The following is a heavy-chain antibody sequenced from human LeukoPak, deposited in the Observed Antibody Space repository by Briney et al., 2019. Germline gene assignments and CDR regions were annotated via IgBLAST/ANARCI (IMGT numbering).Heavy chain of an antibody. Sequence: PSETLSLTCTVSGGSISSYYWSWIRRPPGKGLEWIGYIYYSGSTNYSPSLKRRVTISVDTFKTQFSLNLSSVTAADTAVYFSARTTEGYCRGRSCYSYYYYMDVWGKGTPVTVSS. CDR2: IYYSGST. CDR1: GGSISSYY. V-gene: IGHV4-59*01. CDR3: ARTTEGYCRGRSCYSYYYYMDV. D-gene: IGHD2-15*01. J-gene: IGHJ6*03.